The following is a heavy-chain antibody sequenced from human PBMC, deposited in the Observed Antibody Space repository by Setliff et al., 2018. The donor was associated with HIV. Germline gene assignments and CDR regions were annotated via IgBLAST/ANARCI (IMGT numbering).Heavy chain of an antibody. CDR3: ARVEWNDGAFDI. V-gene: IGHV4-38-2*02. D-gene: IGHD1-1*01. CDR2: IYHSGST. Sequence: SETLSLTCTVSGYSISSGYYWGWIRQPPGKGLEWIGSIYHSGSTYYNPSLKSRVTISVDTSKNQFSLKLSSVTAADTAVYYCARVEWNDGAFDIWGQGTMVTVSS. CDR1: GYSISSGYY. J-gene: IGHJ3*02.